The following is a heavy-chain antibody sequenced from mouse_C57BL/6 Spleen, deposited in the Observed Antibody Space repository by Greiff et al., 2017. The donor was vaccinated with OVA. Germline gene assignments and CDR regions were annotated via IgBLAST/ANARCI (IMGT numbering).Heavy chain of an antibody. V-gene: IGHV1-55*01. CDR1: GYTFTSYW. Sequence: QVQLQQPGAELVKPGASVKMSCKASGYTFTSYWITWVKQRPGQGLEWIGVIYPGSGSTNYHEKFKSKATLTVDTSSSTAYMQLSSLTAEDSAVYYCARASYYDYGAMDYWGQGTSVTVSS. CDR3: ARASYYDYGAMDY. J-gene: IGHJ4*01. CDR2: IYPGSGST. D-gene: IGHD2-4*01.